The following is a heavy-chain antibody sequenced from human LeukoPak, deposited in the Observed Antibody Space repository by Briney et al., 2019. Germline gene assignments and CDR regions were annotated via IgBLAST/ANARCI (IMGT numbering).Heavy chain of an antibody. CDR2: IYYSGST. J-gene: IGHJ4*02. Sequence: KPSETLSLTCTVSGGTISSHYWSWIRQPPGKGLEWIGYIYYSGSTNYNPSLKSRVTISVDTTKNQFYLKLSSVTAADTAVYYCARDDRYYYDSSGYYGSGFDYWGQGTLVSVSS. V-gene: IGHV4-59*11. CDR3: ARDDRYYYDSSGYYGSGFDY. CDR1: GGTISSHY. D-gene: IGHD3-22*01.